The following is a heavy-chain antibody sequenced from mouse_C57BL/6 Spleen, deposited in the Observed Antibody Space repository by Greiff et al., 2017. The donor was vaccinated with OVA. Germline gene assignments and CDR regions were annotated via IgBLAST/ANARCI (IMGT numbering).Heavy chain of an antibody. J-gene: IGHJ3*01. CDR2: ISGGGGNT. CDR3: AREGGYDYDWFAY. V-gene: IGHV5-9*01. Sequence: EVMLVESGGGLVKPGGSLKLSCAASGFTFSSYTMSWVRQTPEKRLEWVATISGGGGNTYYPDSVKGRFTISRDNAKNTLYLQMSSLRSEDTALYYCAREGGYDYDWFAYWGQGTLVTVSA. CDR1: GFTFSSYT. D-gene: IGHD2-4*01.